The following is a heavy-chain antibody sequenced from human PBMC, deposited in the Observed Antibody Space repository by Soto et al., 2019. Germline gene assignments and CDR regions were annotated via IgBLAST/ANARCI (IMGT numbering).Heavy chain of an antibody. Sequence: SETLSLTCTVSGGSISSGDYYWSWIRQPPGKGLEWIGYIYYSGSTYYNPSLKSRVTISVDTSKNQFSLKLSSVTAADTAVYYCARWGGGAVRFDYWGQGTLVTVSS. CDR1: GGSISSGDYY. CDR3: ARWGGGAVRFDY. J-gene: IGHJ4*02. D-gene: IGHD3-16*01. CDR2: IYYSGST. V-gene: IGHV4-30-4*01.